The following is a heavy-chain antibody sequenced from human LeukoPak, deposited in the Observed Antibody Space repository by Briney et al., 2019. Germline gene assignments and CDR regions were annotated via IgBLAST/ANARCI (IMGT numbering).Heavy chain of an antibody. J-gene: IGHJ6*02. Sequence: GGSLRLSCAASGFIFSNYAVYWVRQAPGEGQEWVSVISGGGATTYADSVKGRFTISRDNSRNTVYLQMDNLRDEDLAVYYCVRSTGYYYYGMDVWGQGTTVT. CDR1: GFIFSNYA. CDR3: VRSTGYYYYGMDV. V-gene: IGHV3-23*01. CDR2: ISGGGAT.